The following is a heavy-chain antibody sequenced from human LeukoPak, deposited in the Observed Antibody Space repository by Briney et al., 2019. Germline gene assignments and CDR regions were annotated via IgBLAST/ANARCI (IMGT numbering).Heavy chain of an antibody. CDR2: ISGIDSTT. CDR1: GFTFRNYE. J-gene: IGHJ4*02. Sequence: GGSLRLSCAASGFTFRNYEMNWVRQAPGKGLEWVSYISGIDSTTYYTDSVKGRFTISRDNAKNTLYLQMNSLRAEDTAVYYCAKGHSSGWSHNFDYWGQGTLVTVSS. D-gene: IGHD6-19*01. V-gene: IGHV3-48*03. CDR3: AKGHSSGWSHNFDY.